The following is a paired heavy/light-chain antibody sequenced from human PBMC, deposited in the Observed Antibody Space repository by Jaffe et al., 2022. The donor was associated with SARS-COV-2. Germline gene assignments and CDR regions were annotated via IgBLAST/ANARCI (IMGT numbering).Heavy chain of an antibody. V-gene: IGHV4-39*01. CDR2: IYYNGNT. CDR1: GGSISSSDYY. CDR3: AAERYCSGGSCYSNWFDS. D-gene: IGHD2-15*01. Sequence: QLQLQESGPGLVKPSETLSLSCTVSGGSISSSDYYWGWLRQPPGKGLEWIGTIYYNGNTYSNPSLKSRVTMSVNTSKSQFSLQLSSATAADSAVYYCAAERYCSGGSCYSNWFDSWGQGTLVTVSS. J-gene: IGHJ5*01.
Light chain of an antibody. J-gene: IGLJ3*02. CDR2: GNT. CDR1: RSNIGAGYN. CDR3: QSYDSSLGGWKV. Sequence: QSVLTQPPSVSGAPGQRVTISCTGSRSNIGAGYNIHWYQQLPGTAPKLLIYGNTNRPSGVPDRFSGSKSGTSASLAITGLQPEDEADYYCQSYDSSLGGWKVFGGGTKLTVL. V-gene: IGLV1-40*01.